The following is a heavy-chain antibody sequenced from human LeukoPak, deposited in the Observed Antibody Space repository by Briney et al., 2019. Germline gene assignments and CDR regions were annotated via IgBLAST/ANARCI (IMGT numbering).Heavy chain of an antibody. Sequence: PGGSLRLSCAASGVTFSSYGMSWGRQAPGKGLERVSAISSSGGSPYYADSAKGRFTISRDNSKNTLYLQMNSLRAEDTAVYYCAKDAHSSSWYGLYYFDYWGQGTLVTVSS. CDR3: AKDAHSSSWYGLYYFDY. J-gene: IGHJ4*02. CDR1: GVTFSSYG. CDR2: ISSSGGSP. V-gene: IGHV3-23*01. D-gene: IGHD6-13*01.